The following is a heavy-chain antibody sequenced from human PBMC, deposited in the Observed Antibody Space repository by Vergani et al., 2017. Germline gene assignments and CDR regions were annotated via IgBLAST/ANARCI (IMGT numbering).Heavy chain of an antibody. J-gene: IGHJ4*02. V-gene: IGHV1-18*01. Sequence: QVQLVQSGAEVKKPGASVKVSCKASGYTFTSYGISWVRQAPGQGLEWMGWISAYNGNTTYAQKLQGRVTMTTDTSTSTAYMELRSLRSDDTAVYYCARDARRLRLGELSPTRWGQGTLVTVSS. CDR1: GYTFTSYG. D-gene: IGHD3-16*02. CDR2: ISAYNGNT. CDR3: ARDARRLRLGELSPTR.